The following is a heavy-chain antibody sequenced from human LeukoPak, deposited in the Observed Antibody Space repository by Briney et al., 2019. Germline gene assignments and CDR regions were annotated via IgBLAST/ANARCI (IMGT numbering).Heavy chain of an antibody. D-gene: IGHD3-16*01. CDR1: GFTFSSYA. J-gene: IGHJ4*02. V-gene: IGHV3-30*01. CDR3: ARGTICGTYGAPFDY. CDR2: ISYDGISK. Sequence: PGGSLRLSCAASGFTFSSYAMHWVRQAPGKGLEWVAVISYDGISKYYADSVKGRFTISRDNSKDTLYLQMNSLRAEDTAVYYCARGTICGTYGAPFDYWGQGTLVTVSS.